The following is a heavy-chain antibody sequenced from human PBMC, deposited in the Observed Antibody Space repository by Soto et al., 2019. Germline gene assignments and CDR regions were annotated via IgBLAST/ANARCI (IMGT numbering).Heavy chain of an antibody. J-gene: IGHJ5*02. V-gene: IGHV4-31*03. CDR3: ARSVFP. Sequence: QVQPQESGPGLVKPSQTLSLTCTVSGGSISSGGYYRTVIRQHPGEGLEWIGYIAYGGSTYYNPSVKSRVTLSVDTAKTQFSLKLRSVVTADTAVSYCARSVFPGGQGTRVTVSS. CDR1: GGSISSGGYY. CDR2: IAYGGST.